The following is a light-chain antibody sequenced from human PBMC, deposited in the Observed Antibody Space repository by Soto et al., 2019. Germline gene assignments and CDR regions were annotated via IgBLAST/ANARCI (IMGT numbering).Light chain of an antibody. J-gene: IGLJ1*01. Sequence: QSVLTQPASVSGSPGQSITISCTGTSSDIGGYNYVSWYQQHPGKAPKLMIYDDSNRPSGVSNRFSGSTSGNTASLTIYGLQPEDVADYYCRSYTSSTTLELGTGSNV. V-gene: IGLV2-14*01. CDR2: DDS. CDR3: RSYTSSTTLE. CDR1: SSDIGGYNY.